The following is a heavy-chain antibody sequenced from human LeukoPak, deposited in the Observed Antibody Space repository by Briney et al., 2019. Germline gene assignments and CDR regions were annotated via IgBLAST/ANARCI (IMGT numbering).Heavy chain of an antibody. J-gene: IGHJ3*02. CDR3: ARARYVDSFYAFDI. D-gene: IGHD3-9*01. CDR1: GGSISSYY. Sequence: PSETLSLTCTVSGGSISSYYWSWIRLLPGKGLEWIGYLSKSGNTNYSPSLKSRVTIFGDTSKNQFFLKLSSVTAADTAMYYCARARYVDSFYAFDIWGQGTLVTVSS. V-gene: IGHV4-59*01. CDR2: LSKSGNT.